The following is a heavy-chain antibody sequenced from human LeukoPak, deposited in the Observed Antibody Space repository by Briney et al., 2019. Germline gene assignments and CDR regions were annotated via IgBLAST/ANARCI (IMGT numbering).Heavy chain of an antibody. Sequence: PGGSLRLSCAVSGFTFDDYAMHWVRQVPGNGLEWVSLITGDGGGTYYADSVKGRFTISRDNSKNSLYLRMNSLRTEDTALYYCAKDVAGYRSNFFDYWGQGILVTVSS. D-gene: IGHD6-19*01. CDR3: AKDVAGYRSNFFDY. V-gene: IGHV3-43*02. CDR2: ITGDGGGT. CDR1: GFTFDDYA. J-gene: IGHJ4*02.